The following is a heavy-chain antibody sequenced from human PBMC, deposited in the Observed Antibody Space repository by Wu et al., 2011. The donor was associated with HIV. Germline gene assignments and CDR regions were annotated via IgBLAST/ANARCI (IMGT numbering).Heavy chain of an antibody. CDR1: GYTFRNHG. V-gene: IGHV1-18*01. D-gene: IGHD2-2*01. Sequence: QVQLEQSGTEVKKPGASVKVSCKASGYTFRNHGISWVRQAPGQGLEWMGWISPYNGDSNYAQKLQGRMTMTTDTSTSTAYMELRSLRSDDTAVYYCARDGPAGWGQGTLVTVSS. CDR2: ISPYNGDS. J-gene: IGHJ4*02. CDR3: ARDGPAG.